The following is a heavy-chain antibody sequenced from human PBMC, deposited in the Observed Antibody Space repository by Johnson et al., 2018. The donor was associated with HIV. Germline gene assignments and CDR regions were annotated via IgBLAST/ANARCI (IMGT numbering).Heavy chain of an antibody. CDR1: GFTFSSYA. CDR2: ISYDGSNK. CDR3: AKDLLTLDAFDI. Sequence: QVQLVESGGGVVQPGRSLRLSCAASGFTFSSYAMHWVRQAPGKGLEWVAVISYDGSNKYYADSVKGRFTISRDNSKNTLYLQMNSLRAEDTAVYYCAKDLLTLDAFDIWGQGTIVTVSS. J-gene: IGHJ3*02. V-gene: IGHV3-30-3*01.